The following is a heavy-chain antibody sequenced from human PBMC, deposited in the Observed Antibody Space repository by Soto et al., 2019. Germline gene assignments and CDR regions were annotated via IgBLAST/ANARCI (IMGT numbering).Heavy chain of an antibody. Sequence: QVQLAESGGGVVQPGTSLRLSCTASGFTFNSYGIQRVRQAPRKGLEWLALIEYNAKNSFYADSVKGRFSFSRDNSRNTAYLQVTGLRAEDTAGYYRGREGDDDSSGTRCFHYYGLDVWGHGPTVIVSS. J-gene: IGHJ6*02. CDR3: GREGDDDSSGTRCFHYYGLDV. V-gene: IGHV3-33*05. CDR1: GFTFNSYG. D-gene: IGHD2-15*01. CDR2: IEYNAKNS.